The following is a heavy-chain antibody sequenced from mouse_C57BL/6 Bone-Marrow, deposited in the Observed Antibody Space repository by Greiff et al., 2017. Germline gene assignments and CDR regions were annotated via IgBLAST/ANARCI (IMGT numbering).Heavy chain of an antibody. J-gene: IGHJ4*01. CDR1: GYTFTDYE. CDR2: IDPETGGT. D-gene: IGHD1-1*01. V-gene: IGHV1-15*01. Sequence: QVQLQQSGAELVRPGASVTLSCKASGYTFTDYEMHWVKQTPVHGLEWIGAIDPETGGTAYNQKFKGKAILTADKSSSTAYMELRSLTSEASAVYYCKGYYGSSSYAMDYWGQGTSVTVSS. CDR3: KGYYGSSSYAMDY.